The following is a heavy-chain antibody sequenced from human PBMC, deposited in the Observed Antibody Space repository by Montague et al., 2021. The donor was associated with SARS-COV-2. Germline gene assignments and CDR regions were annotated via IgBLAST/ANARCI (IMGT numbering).Heavy chain of an antibody. CDR1: GGSISSSSYY. CDR2: IYYSGST. J-gene: IGHJ6*02. Sequence: SETLSLTCTVSGGSISSSSYYWGWIRQPPGKGLEWIGSIYYSGSTYYNPSLKSRVTISVDTSKNQLSLKLSSVTAADTAVYYCAGRVTGTTVHYYYYGMDVWGQGTTVTVSS. D-gene: IGHD1-20*01. V-gene: IGHV4-39*01. CDR3: AGRVTGTTVHYYYYGMDV.